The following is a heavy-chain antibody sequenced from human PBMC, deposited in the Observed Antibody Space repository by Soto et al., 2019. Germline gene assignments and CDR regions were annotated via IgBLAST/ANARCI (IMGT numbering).Heavy chain of an antibody. V-gene: IGHV3-23*01. CDR2: TSGSGDTT. D-gene: IGHD5-12*01. J-gene: IGHJ4*02. Sequence: PGGSLRLSCEASGFTFTSYAMSWVRQAPGKGLEWVSATSGSGDTTYYADSVKGRFTISRDNSEKRLYLQMNSLRAEDTAVYYCAKMVHGGYVSYFDFWGQGTLVTVSS. CDR1: GFTFTSYA. CDR3: AKMVHGGYVSYFDF.